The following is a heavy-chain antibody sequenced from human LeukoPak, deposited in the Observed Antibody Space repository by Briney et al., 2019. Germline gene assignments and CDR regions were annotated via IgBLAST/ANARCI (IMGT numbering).Heavy chain of an antibody. CDR1: GFTFSSYG. D-gene: IGHD2-15*01. Sequence: GRSLRLSCAASGFTFSSYGMHWVRQAPGKGLEWVAVISYDGSNKYYADSVKGRFTISRDNSKNTLYLQMDSLRAEDTAVYYCAKDSCSGGSCYAFDIWGQGTMVTVSS. CDR3: AKDSCSGGSCYAFDI. CDR2: ISYDGSNK. V-gene: IGHV3-30*18. J-gene: IGHJ3*02.